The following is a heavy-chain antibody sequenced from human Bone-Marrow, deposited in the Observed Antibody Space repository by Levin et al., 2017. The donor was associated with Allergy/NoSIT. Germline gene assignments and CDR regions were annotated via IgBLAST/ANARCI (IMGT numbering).Heavy chain of an antibody. CDR1: GFTVSGYS. J-gene: IGHJ6*02. Sequence: GGSLRLSCSASGFTVSGYSFNWVRQAPGKGLDWVSSISASSSYIHYTASVEGRFTISRDNAKKSLYLQMNSLRAEDPAVYYWAQERGTTALYGMDVWGQGTTVIVSS. V-gene: IGHV3-21*01. CDR3: AQERGTTALYGMDV. CDR2: ISASSSYI. D-gene: IGHD2-2*01.